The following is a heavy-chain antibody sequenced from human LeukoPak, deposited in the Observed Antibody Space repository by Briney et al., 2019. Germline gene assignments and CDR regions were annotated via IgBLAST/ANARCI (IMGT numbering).Heavy chain of an antibody. CDR2: ISAYNGNT. CDR1: GYTFTSYG. CDR3: ARGILWFGDDV. D-gene: IGHD3-10*01. V-gene: IGHV1-18*01. J-gene: IGHJ6*04. Sequence: ASVKVSCKASGYTFTSYGISWVRQAPGQGLEWMGWISAYNGNTNYAQKFQGRVTMTRNTSISTAYMELSSLRSEDTAVYYCARGILWFGDDVWGKGTTVTISS.